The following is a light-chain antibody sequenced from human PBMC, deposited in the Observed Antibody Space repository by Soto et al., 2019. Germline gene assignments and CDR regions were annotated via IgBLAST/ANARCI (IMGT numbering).Light chain of an antibody. CDR3: ASFRSGTILV. CDR2: QVN. CDR1: RSDIGDSNF. Sequence: QSVLTQPASVSLSPGQSVTISCTGPRSDIGDSNFISLYQHSPGKAPRLLIYQVNNRPSGVSGRFSGSKAGNTASLTISGLLDDDEADYFCASFRSGTILVFGSGTKVTVL. J-gene: IGLJ1*01. V-gene: IGLV2-14*01.